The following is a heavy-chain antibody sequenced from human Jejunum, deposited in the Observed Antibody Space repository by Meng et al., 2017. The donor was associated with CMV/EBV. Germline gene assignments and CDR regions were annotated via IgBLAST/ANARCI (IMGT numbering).Heavy chain of an antibody. J-gene: IGHJ5*01. CDR2: IRYDGSDK. CDR1: GFAFSRHG. Sequence: SLRLSCATSGFAFSRHGLPWVRQAPGKGLEWVAFIRYDGSDKYYADSVKGRFTISRDNSKNTLYLQMNSLRAEDTAVYYCAKDWSGSWGQGTLVTVSS. V-gene: IGHV3-30*02. CDR3: AKDWSGS.